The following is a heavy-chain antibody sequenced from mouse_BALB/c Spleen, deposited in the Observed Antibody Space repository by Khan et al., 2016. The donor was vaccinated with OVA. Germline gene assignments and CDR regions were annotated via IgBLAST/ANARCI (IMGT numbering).Heavy chain of an antibody. Sequence: QVQLKQSGAELMKPGASVTISCKATGYTFSMYWIEWVKQRPGHGLEWIGEILPGSGNTNNNEKFKGKATFTADTSSNTAYMQLSSLTSDDSAVYYCARGGYNPAMDYWGQGTSVTVSS. D-gene: IGHD1-3*01. CDR2: ILPGSGNT. V-gene: IGHV1-9*01. CDR3: ARGGYNPAMDY. J-gene: IGHJ4*01. CDR1: GYTFSMYW.